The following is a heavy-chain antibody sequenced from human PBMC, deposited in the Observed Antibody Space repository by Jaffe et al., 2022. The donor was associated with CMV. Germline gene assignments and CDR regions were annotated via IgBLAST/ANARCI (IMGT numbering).Heavy chain of an antibody. V-gene: IGHV3-33*08. CDR2: IWYDGSNK. D-gene: IGHD6-19*01. Sequence: QVQLVESGGGVVQPGRSLRLSCAASGFTFSSYGMHWVRQAPGKGLEWVAVIWYDGSNKYYADSVKGRFTISRDNSKNTLYLQMNSLRAEDTAVYYCAVSSGWSGYFQHWGQGTLVTVSS. J-gene: IGHJ1*01. CDR1: GFTFSSYG. CDR3: AVSSGWSGYFQH.